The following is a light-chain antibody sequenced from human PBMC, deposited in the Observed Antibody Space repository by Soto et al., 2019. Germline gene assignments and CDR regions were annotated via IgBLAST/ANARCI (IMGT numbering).Light chain of an antibody. CDR1: SSDVGGYNF. CDR2: EVS. J-gene: IGLJ3*02. CDR3: SSYTLRNTLVL. Sequence: QSALTQPASASGSPGQSITISCTGTSSDVGGYNFVSWYQQHPGKAPRLILYEVSSRPSGVSYRFSGSKSGNTAFLTISGLQAEDEADYYCSSYTLRNTLVLFGGGTKLTVL. V-gene: IGLV2-14*01.